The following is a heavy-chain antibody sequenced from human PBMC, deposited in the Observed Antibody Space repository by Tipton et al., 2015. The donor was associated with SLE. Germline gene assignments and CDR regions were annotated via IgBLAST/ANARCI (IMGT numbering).Heavy chain of an antibody. V-gene: IGHV4-39*01. CDR3: SRLARYDPGGYYTIGLDP. Sequence: LRLSCTVSGDSISSSNYYWGWIRQPPGKGLEWIGAIYHTATTYYNPSLKSRVTMSVDTSKNELSLKLTSVTAADTAVYFCSRLARYDPGGYYTIGLDPWGQGTRVTVSS. CDR1: GDSISSSNYY. J-gene: IGHJ5*02. D-gene: IGHD3-22*01. CDR2: IYHTATT.